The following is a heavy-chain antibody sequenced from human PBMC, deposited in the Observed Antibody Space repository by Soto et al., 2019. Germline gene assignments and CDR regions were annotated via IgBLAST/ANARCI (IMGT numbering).Heavy chain of an antibody. CDR1: GGSISSGGYY. CDR3: ARVADGGFGELLI. CDR2: IYYSGST. D-gene: IGHD3-10*01. V-gene: IGHV4-31*03. Sequence: PSETLSLTCTISGGSISSGGYYWSWIRQHPGKGLEWIGYIYYSGSTYYNPSLKSRVTISVDTSKNQFSLKLSSVTAADTAAYYCARVADGGFGELLIWGQGTLVSVSS. J-gene: IGHJ4*02.